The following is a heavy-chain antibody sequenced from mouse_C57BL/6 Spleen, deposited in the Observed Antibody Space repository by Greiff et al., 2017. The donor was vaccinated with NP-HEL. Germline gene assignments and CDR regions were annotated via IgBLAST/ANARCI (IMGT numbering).Heavy chain of an antibody. CDR3: ARSDSNYFDC. V-gene: IGHV1-82*01. J-gene: IGHJ2*01. CDR1: GYAFSTSW. D-gene: IGHD2-5*01. Sequence: QVQLQQSGPELVKPGASVKISCKASGYAFSTSWMNWVKQRPGKGLEWIGRIYPGDGDTNYNGKFKGKATLTADKSSSTAYMQLSSLTSEDSAVYFCARSDSNYFDCWGQGTTLTVSS. CDR2: IYPGDGDT.